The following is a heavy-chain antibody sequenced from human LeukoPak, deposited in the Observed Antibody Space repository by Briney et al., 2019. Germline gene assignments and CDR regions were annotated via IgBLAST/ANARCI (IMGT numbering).Heavy chain of an antibody. D-gene: IGHD5-12*01. CDR2: INGDGSRT. CDR3: ARSPSSGYKDN. V-gene: IGHV3-74*01. Sequence: GGSLRLSCAASGFTFSSYSMNWVRQAPGKGLEWVSRINGDGSRTTSADSVKGRFTISRDNAKNTLYLQMNSLRAEDTAVYYCARSPSSGYKDNWGQGTLVTVSS. J-gene: IGHJ4*02. CDR1: GFTFSSYS.